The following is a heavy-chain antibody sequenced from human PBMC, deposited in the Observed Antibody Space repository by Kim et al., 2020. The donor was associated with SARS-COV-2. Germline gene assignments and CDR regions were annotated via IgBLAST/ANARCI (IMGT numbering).Heavy chain of an antibody. Sequence: ASVKVSCKASGYTFTSYAMHWVRQAPGQRLEWMGWINAGNGNTRYSQKFQGRVTITRDTSASTAYMELSSLRSEDTAVYYCARDWEPASGTWWFDPWGQGTLVTVSS. CDR2: INAGNGNT. J-gene: IGHJ5*02. V-gene: IGHV1-3*01. CDR1: GYTFTSYA. D-gene: IGHD1-1*01. CDR3: ARDWEPASGTWWFDP.